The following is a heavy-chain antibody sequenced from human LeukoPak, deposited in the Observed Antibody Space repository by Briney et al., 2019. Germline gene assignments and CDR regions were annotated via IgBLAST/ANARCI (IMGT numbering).Heavy chain of an antibody. Sequence: SVTVSFTASGGTFSSYAISWVRHAPGQGLEWMGGIIPIFGTANYEQKFQGRVTITADKSTSTAYMEMRSLRSEDTAVYYCARAPPSYDLWSGYKDSGKDAFDIWGQGTMVTVSS. CDR1: GGTFSSYA. V-gene: IGHV1-69*06. CDR2: IIPIFGTA. CDR3: ARAPPSYDLWSGYKDSGKDAFDI. J-gene: IGHJ3*02. D-gene: IGHD3-3*01.